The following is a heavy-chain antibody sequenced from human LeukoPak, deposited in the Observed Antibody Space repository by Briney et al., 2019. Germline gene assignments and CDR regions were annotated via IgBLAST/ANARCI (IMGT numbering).Heavy chain of an antibody. D-gene: IGHD2-2*01. J-gene: IGHJ6*02. CDR2: ISYDGSNK. CDR1: GFTFSSYG. CDR3: ARPPPMASYYYYGMDV. Sequence: GGSLRLSCAASGFTFSSYGMHWVRQAPGKGPEWVAVISYDGSNKYYADSVKGRFTISRDNSKNTLYLQMNGLRAEDTAVYYCARPPPMASYYYYGMDVWGQGTTVTVSS. V-gene: IGHV3-30*03.